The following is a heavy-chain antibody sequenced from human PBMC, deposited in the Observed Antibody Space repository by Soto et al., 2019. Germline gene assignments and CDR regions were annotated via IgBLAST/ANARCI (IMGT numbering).Heavy chain of an antibody. CDR2: IYPDDSDT. J-gene: IGHJ5*01. D-gene: IGHD6-13*01. Sequence: GESLKISCKGSGDSFTTYWIGWVRQMPGKGLEWMGIIYPDDSDTRYSPSFQGQVTISADKSISTAYLQWNSLKASDTAMYYCARLSGYSSSWYDSWGHGTLVTVSS. V-gene: IGHV5-51*01. CDR3: ARLSGYSSSWYDS. CDR1: GDSFTTYW.